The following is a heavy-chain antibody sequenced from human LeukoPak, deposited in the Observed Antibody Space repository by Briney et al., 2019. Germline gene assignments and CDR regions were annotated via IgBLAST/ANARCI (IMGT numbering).Heavy chain of an antibody. Sequence: SETLSLTCTVSGGSISSSSYYWSWIRQPPGKGLEWIGYIYYSGSTNYNPSLKSRVTISVDTSKNQFSLKLSSVTAADTAVYYCASTYYYDTSGYQLDYWGQGTLVTVSS. V-gene: IGHV4-61*01. CDR3: ASTYYYDTSGYQLDY. D-gene: IGHD3-22*01. CDR1: GGSISSSSYY. J-gene: IGHJ4*02. CDR2: IYYSGST.